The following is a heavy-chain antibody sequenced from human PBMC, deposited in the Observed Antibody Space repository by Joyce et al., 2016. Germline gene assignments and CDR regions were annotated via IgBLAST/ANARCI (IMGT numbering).Heavy chain of an antibody. CDR3: ARDQYQLRSYYYGMDV. Sequence: EVQLVESGGGLVQPGGSLRLSCAASGFSLNTYWMSWVRQAPGKGLEWVAKIKQDGSEKYNVDSVKGRFTISRDNAKNSLFLQMNSLRVEDTAVYYCARDQYQLRSYYYGMDVWGQGTTVTVSS. V-gene: IGHV3-7*01. CDR1: GFSLNTYW. J-gene: IGHJ6*01. D-gene: IGHD2-2*01. CDR2: IKQDGSEK.